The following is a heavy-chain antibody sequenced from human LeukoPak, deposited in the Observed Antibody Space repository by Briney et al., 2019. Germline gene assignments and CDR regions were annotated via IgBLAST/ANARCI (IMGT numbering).Heavy chain of an antibody. CDR2: ISSSGVHV. CDR1: GFIFSDYE. D-gene: IGHD3-22*01. V-gene: IGHV3-48*03. Sequence: GGSLRLSCAASGFIFSDYEMNWVRQAPGKGLEWLSAISSSGVHVDYADSVKGRFTISRDNAKNSLYLQMNRLRAEDTAVYYCARRAGRSGYYYFDYWGQGTLVTVSS. J-gene: IGHJ4*02. CDR3: ARRAGRSGYYYFDY.